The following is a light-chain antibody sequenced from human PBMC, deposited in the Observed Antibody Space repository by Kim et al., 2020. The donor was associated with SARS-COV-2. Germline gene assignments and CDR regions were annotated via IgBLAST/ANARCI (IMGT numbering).Light chain of an antibody. Sequence: GQRVSISCSGSSSNIGSNAVKWYQQLPGTAPKVVIYSENQQPSEVPDRFTGSKSDTSASLAISGLQSEDEADYYCVAWDDSLNGPVFGGGTQLTVL. J-gene: IGLJ3*02. CDR3: VAWDDSLNGPV. CDR1: SSNIGSNA. V-gene: IGLV1-44*01. CDR2: SEN.